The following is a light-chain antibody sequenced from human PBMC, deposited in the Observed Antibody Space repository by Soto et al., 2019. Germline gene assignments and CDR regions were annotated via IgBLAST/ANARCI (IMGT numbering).Light chain of an antibody. CDR1: QSVSSNY. CDR3: QVRTNWSIA. CDR2: DAS. J-gene: IGKJ5*01. V-gene: IGKV3D-20*02. Sequence: SVWTQSPGTLALPPGGRATLSCRASQSVSSNYLAWYQQKPGQAPRLLIYDASNRATGIPARFSGTGSGTDFTLTINNLEPEDFAVYYCQVRTNWSIAFGRGTRLEIK.